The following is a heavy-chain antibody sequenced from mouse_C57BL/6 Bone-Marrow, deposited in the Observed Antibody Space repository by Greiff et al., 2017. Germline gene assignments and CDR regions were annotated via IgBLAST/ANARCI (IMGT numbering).Heavy chain of an antibody. CDR3: ARLKGIGNYRYYAMED. CDR1: GYSFTDYN. D-gene: IGHD2-1*01. V-gene: IGHV1-39*01. Sequence: EVKLMESGPELVKPGASVKISCKASGYSFTDYNMNWVKQSNGQGLDWIGVINPNYGTTSYNQKFKGKATLTVDQSSSTAYMQLNSLTSADSAAYYCARLKGIGNYRYYAMEDWGQGTSVTVSS. J-gene: IGHJ4*01. CDR2: INPNYGTT.